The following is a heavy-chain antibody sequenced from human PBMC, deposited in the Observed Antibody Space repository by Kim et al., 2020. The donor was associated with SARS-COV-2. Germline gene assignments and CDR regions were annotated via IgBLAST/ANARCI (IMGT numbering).Heavy chain of an antibody. D-gene: IGHD3-10*01. CDR3: AKDTTYYGSGSCDY. CDR2: ISGSGGST. V-gene: IGHV3-23*01. Sequence: GGSLRLSCAASGFTFSSYAMSWVRQAPGKGLEWVSAISGSGGSTYYADSVKGRFTISRDNSKNTLYLQMNSLRAEDTAVYYCAKDTTYYGSGSCDYWGQGTLVTVSS. J-gene: IGHJ4*02. CDR1: GFTFSSYA.